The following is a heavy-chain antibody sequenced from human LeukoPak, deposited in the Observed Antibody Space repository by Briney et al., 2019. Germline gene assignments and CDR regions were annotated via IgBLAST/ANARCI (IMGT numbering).Heavy chain of an antibody. CDR2: ISGSGVGT. CDR3: AKDGFSAGYYNYYYYYYMDV. J-gene: IGHJ6*03. CDR1: GLTLSSYA. V-gene: IGHV3-23*01. D-gene: IGHD3/OR15-3a*01. Sequence: GGSLRLSCAASGLTLSSYAMSWVRQAPGKGLEWVSAISGSGVGTYYADSVRGRFTISRDNSKNTLYLQMNSLRAEDTAVYYCAKDGFSAGYYNYYYYYYMDVWGKGTTVTVSS.